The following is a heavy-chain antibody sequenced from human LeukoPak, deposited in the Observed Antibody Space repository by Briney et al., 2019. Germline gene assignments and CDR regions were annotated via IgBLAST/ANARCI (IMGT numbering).Heavy chain of an antibody. CDR1: GFTFSTYW. CDR3: AREFFNYDSGGYYLWWFDP. V-gene: IGHV3-7*01. D-gene: IGHD3-22*01. CDR2: IKQDGSEI. J-gene: IGHJ5*02. Sequence: GGSLRLSCAASGFTFSTYWMSWVRQPPGKGLEWVANIKQDGSEIYYVDSVKGRFTISRDNSKNSVYLQMNSLRAEDTAVYYCAREFFNYDSGGYYLWWFDPWGQGTRVTVSS.